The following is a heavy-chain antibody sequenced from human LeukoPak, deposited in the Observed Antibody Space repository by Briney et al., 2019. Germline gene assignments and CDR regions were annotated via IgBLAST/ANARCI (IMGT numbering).Heavy chain of an antibody. Sequence: GASVKVSCKASGYTFTSYGISWVRQAPGQGLEWMGWISAYNGNTNYAQKFQGRVTMTSNTSISTAYMELSSLRSEDTAVYYCARGLPPGSYYYYGMDVWGQGTTVTVSS. D-gene: IGHD2-2*01. CDR2: ISAYNGNT. CDR3: ARGLPPGSYYYYGMDV. CDR1: GYTFTSYG. J-gene: IGHJ6*02. V-gene: IGHV1-18*01.